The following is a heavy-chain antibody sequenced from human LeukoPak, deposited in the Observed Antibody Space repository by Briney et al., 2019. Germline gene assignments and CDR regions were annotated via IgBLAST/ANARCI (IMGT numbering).Heavy chain of an antibody. D-gene: IGHD3-10*01. CDR2: IYYSGST. CDR3: ARRFAPSRNDAFDI. J-gene: IGHJ3*02. Sequence: PSETLSLTCTVSGGSINSSSYYWGWIRQPPGKGLEWIGTIYYSGSTYYNPSLKSRATISVDTSKNQFSLKLSSVTASDTAVYYCARRFAPSRNDAFDIWGQGTMVTVSS. CDR1: GGSINSSSYY. V-gene: IGHV4-39*01.